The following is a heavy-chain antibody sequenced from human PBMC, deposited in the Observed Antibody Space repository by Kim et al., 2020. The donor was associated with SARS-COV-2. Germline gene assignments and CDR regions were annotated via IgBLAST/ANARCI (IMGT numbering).Heavy chain of an antibody. D-gene: IGHD3-3*01. CDR1: GFSFSSYW. V-gene: IGHV3-7*03. CDR3: ASRGAAYDFWSGYGAAFDF. J-gene: IGHJ3*01. Sequence: GGSLRLSCAASGFSFSSYWMSWVRQAPGKVLEWVANIKQDGSEKYYVDSVKGRFIISRDNAKNSLHLQMNSLRAEDTAVYYCASRGAAYDFWSGYGAAFDFWGQGTVVTVSS. CDR2: IKQDGSEK.